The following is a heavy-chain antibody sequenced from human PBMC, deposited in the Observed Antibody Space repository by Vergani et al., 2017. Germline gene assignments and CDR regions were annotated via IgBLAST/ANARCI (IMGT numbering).Heavy chain of an antibody. D-gene: IGHD3-22*01. Sequence: QVQLVQSGAEVKKPGSSVKVSCKASGGTFSSYAISWVRQAPGQGLEWMGRIIPILGTANYAQKFQGRVTITADESTSTAYMELSSLRSEDTAVYYCARAADPYYYDSSGYPFDYWGQGTLVTVSS. V-gene: IGHV1-69*11. CDR1: GGTFSSYA. CDR2: IIPILGTA. CDR3: ARAADPYYYDSSGYPFDY. J-gene: IGHJ4*02.